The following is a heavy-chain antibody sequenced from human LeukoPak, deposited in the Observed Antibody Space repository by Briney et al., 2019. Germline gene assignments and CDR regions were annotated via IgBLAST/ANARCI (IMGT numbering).Heavy chain of an antibody. CDR1: GFPFSNYW. Sequence: GGSLRLSCAASGFPFSNYWMSWVRQAPGKGREWVANMKEDGGEINSVDSVKGRFTISRDNPKNSLFLQMNSLRVDDTAVYYCARDRGYSTFDYWGQGTLVTVSS. CDR3: ARDRGYSTFDY. V-gene: IGHV3-7*01. J-gene: IGHJ4*02. D-gene: IGHD4-23*01. CDR2: MKEDGGEI.